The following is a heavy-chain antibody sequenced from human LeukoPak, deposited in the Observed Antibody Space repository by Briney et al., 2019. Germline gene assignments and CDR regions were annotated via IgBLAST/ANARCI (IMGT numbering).Heavy chain of an antibody. Sequence: GGSLRLSCAASGFTFSSYAMHWVRQAPGKGLGWVAVISYDGSNKYYADSVKGRFTISRDNSKNTLYLQMNSLRAEDTAVYYCARDGLGYSSGWYYFDYWGQGTLVSVSS. J-gene: IGHJ4*02. D-gene: IGHD6-19*01. CDR2: ISYDGSNK. CDR1: GFTFSSYA. CDR3: ARDGLGYSSGWYYFDY. V-gene: IGHV3-30*04.